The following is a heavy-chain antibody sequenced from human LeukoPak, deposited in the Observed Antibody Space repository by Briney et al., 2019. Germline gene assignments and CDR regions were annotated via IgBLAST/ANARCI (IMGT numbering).Heavy chain of an antibody. V-gene: IGHV3-74*01. J-gene: IGHJ4*02. CDR2: ITQDGSST. Sequence: GGPLRLSCTTSGIIFRNYWIHWVRQAPGKGLVWVSHITQDGSSTFYADSVKGRFTTSRDNAKNTVFLQMNSLTAEDTGVYYCATDDYRGLGYWGQGILVTVSS. CDR1: GIIFRNYW. CDR3: ATDDYRGLGY. D-gene: IGHD4-11*01.